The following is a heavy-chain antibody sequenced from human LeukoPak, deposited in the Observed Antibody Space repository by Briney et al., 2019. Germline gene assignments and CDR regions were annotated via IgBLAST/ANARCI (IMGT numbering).Heavy chain of an antibody. CDR1: GGSISSSSYY. J-gene: IGHJ4*02. CDR3: ARDYLGGSYYRKFDY. D-gene: IGHD1-26*01. Sequence: PSEILSLTCTVSGGSISSSSYYWGWTRQPPGKGLEWIGSIYYSGSTYYNPSLKSRVTISVDTSKNQFSLKLSSVTAADTAVYYCARDYLGGSYYRKFDYWGQGTLVTVSS. V-gene: IGHV4-39*07. CDR2: IYYSGST.